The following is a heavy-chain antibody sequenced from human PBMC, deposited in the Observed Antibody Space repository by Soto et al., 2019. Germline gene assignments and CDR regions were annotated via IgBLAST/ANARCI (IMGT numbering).Heavy chain of an antibody. CDR2: IYAANSET. CDR3: PYFDL. V-gene: IGHV5-51*01. J-gene: IGHJ4*02. Sequence: GESLKISCEASGYSISTYWIGWVRQMPGKGLEWVGLIYAANSETRYSPSFQGQVTLSVDKSINTAVYYCARDDRDYCRSSSCPYFDLWGQGTQVTVS. D-gene: IGHD2-2*01. CDR1: GYSISTYW.